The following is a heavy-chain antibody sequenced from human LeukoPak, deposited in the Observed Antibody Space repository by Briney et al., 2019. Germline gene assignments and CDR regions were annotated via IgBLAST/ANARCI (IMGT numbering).Heavy chain of an antibody. D-gene: IGHD3-22*01. CDR1: GGSFSGYY. CDR2: INHSGST. CDR3: ARVGSSGYLSWFDP. J-gene: IGHJ5*02. Sequence: SETLSLTCAVYGGSFSGYYWSWIRQPPGKGLEWIGEINHSGSTNYNPSLKSRVTISVDTSKNQFSLKLSSVTAADTALYYCARVGSSGYLSWFDPWGQGTLVTVSS. V-gene: IGHV4-34*01.